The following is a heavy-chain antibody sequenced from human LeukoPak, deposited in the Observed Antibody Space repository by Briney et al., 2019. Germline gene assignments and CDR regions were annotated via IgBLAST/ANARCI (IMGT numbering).Heavy chain of an antibody. J-gene: IGHJ4*02. CDR1: GGSISSGGYY. CDR3: ARGGSYDYGDYAPDY. CDR2: IYYSGST. V-gene: IGHV4-31*03. D-gene: IGHD4-17*01. Sequence: SETLSLTCTVSGGSISSGGYYWSWIRQHPGKGLEWIGYIYYSGSTYYNPSLKSRVTISVDTSKNQFSLKLSSVTAVDTAVYYCARGGSYDYGDYAPDYWGQGTLVTVSS.